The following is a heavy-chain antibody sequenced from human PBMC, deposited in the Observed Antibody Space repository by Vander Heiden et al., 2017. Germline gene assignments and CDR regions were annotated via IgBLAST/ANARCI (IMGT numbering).Heavy chain of an antibody. D-gene: IGHD3-16*02. CDR2: INAGNGNT. CDR1: GYTFTSYA. CDR3: ARSTFGGVIPFDY. V-gene: IGHV1-3*01. J-gene: IGHJ4*02. Sequence: QVQLVQSGAEVKKPGASVKVSCKAYGYTFTSYAMHWVRQAPGQRLEWMGWINAGNGNTKYSQKFQGRVTITRDTSASTAYMELSSLRSEDTAVYYCARSTFGGVIPFDYWGQGTLVTVSS.